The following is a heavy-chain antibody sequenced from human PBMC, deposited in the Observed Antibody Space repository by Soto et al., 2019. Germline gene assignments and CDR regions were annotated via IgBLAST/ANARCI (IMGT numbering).Heavy chain of an antibody. D-gene: IGHD3-22*01. CDR2: INHSGST. Sequence: SETLSLTCAVYGGSFSGYYWSWIRQPPGKGLEWIGEINHSGSTNYNPSLKSRVTISVDTSKNQFSLKLSSVTAADTAVYYCARSDSSMIVVGFDYWGQGTLVSVSS. CDR3: ARSDSSMIVVGFDY. J-gene: IGHJ4*02. V-gene: IGHV4-34*01. CDR1: GGSFSGYY.